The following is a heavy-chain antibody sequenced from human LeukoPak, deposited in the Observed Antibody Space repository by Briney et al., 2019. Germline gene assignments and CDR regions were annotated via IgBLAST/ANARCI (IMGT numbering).Heavy chain of an antibody. D-gene: IGHD3-22*01. CDR1: GITLSNYG. J-gene: IGHJ4*02. V-gene: IGHV3-23*01. CDR2: ISGSGGST. CDR3: AKRAVVIRVILVGFHKEAYYFDS. Sequence: GGSLRLSCAVSGITLSNYGMSWVRQAPGKRLEWVAGISGSGGSTNFADSVKGRFTISRDNPRNTLYLQMNRLRAEDTAVYFCAKRAVVIRVILVGFHKEAYYFDSWGQGALVTVSS.